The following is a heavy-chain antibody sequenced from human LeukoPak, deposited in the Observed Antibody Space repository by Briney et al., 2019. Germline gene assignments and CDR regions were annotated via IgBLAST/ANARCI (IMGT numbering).Heavy chain of an antibody. V-gene: IGHV3-30*18. J-gene: IGHJ4*02. CDR1: GFTFSSYG. CDR3: AKSGSGSLDY. D-gene: IGHD1-26*01. CDR2: ISYDGSNK. Sequence: GRSLRLSCAASGFTFSSYGMHWDRQAPGKGLEWVAVISYDGSNKYYADSVKGRFTISRDNSKNTLYLQMNSLRAEDTAVYYCAKSGSGSLDYWGQGTLVTVSS.